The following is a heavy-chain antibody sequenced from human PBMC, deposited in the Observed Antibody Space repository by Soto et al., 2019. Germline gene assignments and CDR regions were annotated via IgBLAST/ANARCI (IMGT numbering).Heavy chain of an antibody. D-gene: IGHD3-3*02. Sequence: PSETLSLTCAVCGDSINSSHWWSWVRQPPGRGLEWIGQISHSGGTNYNPSLTSRVNKSVDMSKNHFSLKLTSVTAADTAVYYCAARHFWSGPWTETRLDYWGQGTLVTVSS. J-gene: IGHJ4*02. V-gene: IGHV4-4*02. CDR1: GDSINSSHW. CDR2: ISHSGGT. CDR3: AARHFWSGPWTETRLDY.